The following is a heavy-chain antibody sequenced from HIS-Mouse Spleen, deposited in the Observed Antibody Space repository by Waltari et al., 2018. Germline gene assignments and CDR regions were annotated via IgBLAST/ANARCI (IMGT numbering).Heavy chain of an antibody. CDR1: GGSIASSRYY. V-gene: IGHV4-39*07. Sequence: QLQLQESGPGMVKPSETLSLTCTVSGGSIASSRYYWGWNRRPPGKGLEWIGSIYYSGSTYYTPSLKSRVTISVDTSKNQFSLKLSSVTAADTAVYYCAREIPYSSSWYDWYFDLWGRGTLVTVSS. CDR3: AREIPYSSSWYDWYFDL. CDR2: IYYSGST. J-gene: IGHJ2*01. D-gene: IGHD6-13*01.